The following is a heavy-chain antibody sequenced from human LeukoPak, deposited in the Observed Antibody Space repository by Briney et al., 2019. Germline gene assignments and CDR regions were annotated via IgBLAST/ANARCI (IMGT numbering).Heavy chain of an antibody. CDR1: GYTFTSYG. D-gene: IGHD3-9*01. CDR3: ARRDDILTGYYIGPLNY. J-gene: IGHJ4*02. V-gene: IGHV1-18*01. Sequence: ASVKVSCKASGYTFTSYGISWVRQAAGQGLEWMGWISAYNGNTNYAQKLQARVTMTTDTSTSTAYMELRSLRSDDTAVYYCARRDDILTGYYIGPLNYWGQGTLVTVSS. CDR2: ISAYNGNT.